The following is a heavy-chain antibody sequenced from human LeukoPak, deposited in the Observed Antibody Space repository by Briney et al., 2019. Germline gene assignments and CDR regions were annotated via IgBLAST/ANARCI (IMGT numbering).Heavy chain of an antibody. Sequence: KSSETLSLTCTASGSSISSYYWSWIRQPPGKGLEYIGYIYYSGSTNYNPSLKSRVTISVDTSKNQFSLNLSSVTAADTAVYYCARLKGGPFDPWGQGTLVTVSS. J-gene: IGHJ5*02. CDR1: GSSISSYY. CDR2: IYYSGST. V-gene: IGHV4-59*01. D-gene: IGHD3-16*01. CDR3: ARLKGGPFDP.